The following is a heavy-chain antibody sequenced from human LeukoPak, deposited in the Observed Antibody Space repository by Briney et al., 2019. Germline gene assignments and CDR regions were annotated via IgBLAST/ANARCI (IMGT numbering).Heavy chain of an antibody. D-gene: IGHD3-10*02. CDR2: IRFGSNK. Sequence: GSLRLSCGASGFTFSSFGMHWVRQAPGKGLEWVAFIRFGSNKYYADSVKGRFTISRDNAKNSLYLQMNSLRAEDTAVYYCARGAMFPYYFDYWGQGTLVTVSS. V-gene: IGHV3-30*02. CDR3: ARGAMFPYYFDY. CDR1: GFTFSSFG. J-gene: IGHJ4*02.